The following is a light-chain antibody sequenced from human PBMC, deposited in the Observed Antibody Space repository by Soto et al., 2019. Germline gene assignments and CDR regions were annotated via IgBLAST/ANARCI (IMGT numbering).Light chain of an antibody. CDR3: LSYTITSILV. CDR1: YSDVGSYNL. Sequence: QSVLTQPASVSGSPGQSITISCTGTYSDVGSYNLVSWYQHHPGKAPKLIIYEGSKRPSGVSNRFSGSKSGITASLTISGLQTEDEADYYCLSYTITSILVFGGGTKLTVL. J-gene: IGLJ3*02. V-gene: IGLV2-14*02. CDR2: EGS.